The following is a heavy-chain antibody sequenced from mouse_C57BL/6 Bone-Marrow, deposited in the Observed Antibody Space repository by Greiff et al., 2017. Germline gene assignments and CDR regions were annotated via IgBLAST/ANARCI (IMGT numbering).Heavy chain of an antibody. V-gene: IGHV1-26*01. D-gene: IGHD1-1*01. CDR3: AIPSFITTGSGDWFAY. CDR2: INPNNGGT. Sequence: EVQLQQSGPELVKPGASVKISCKASGYTFTDYYMNWVKQSHGKSLAWIGDINPNNGGTSYNQKFKGKATLTVDKSSSTAYMELRSLTSEDSAVYYCAIPSFITTGSGDWFAYWGQGTLVTVSA. CDR1: GYTFTDYY. J-gene: IGHJ3*01.